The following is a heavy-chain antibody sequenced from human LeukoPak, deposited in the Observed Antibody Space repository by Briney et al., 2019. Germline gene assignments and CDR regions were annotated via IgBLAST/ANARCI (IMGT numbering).Heavy chain of an antibody. J-gene: IGHJ6*03. CDR2: ISSSSSTI. CDR1: GFTFSSYN. D-gene: IGHD3-16*01. V-gene: IGHV3-48*01. Sequence: GGSLRLSCAASGFTFSSYNMNWVRQAPGKGLEWVSYISSSSSTIYYADSVKGRFTISRDNAKNLLYLQMKSLRAEDTAVYYCARDGGGGYYYMDVWGKGTTVTVSS. CDR3: ARDGGGGYYYMDV.